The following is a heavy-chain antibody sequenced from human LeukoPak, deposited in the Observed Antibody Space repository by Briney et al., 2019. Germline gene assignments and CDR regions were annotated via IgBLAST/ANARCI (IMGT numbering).Heavy chain of an antibody. D-gene: IGHD5-12*01. CDR1: GFTFTTSG. CDR3: AKVANIVAYVGLGNAFDI. CDR2: IQYDGGDI. J-gene: IGHJ3*02. V-gene: IGHV3-30*02. Sequence: GGSLRLSCAASGFTFTTSGMHWVRQAPGKGLEWVTFIQYDGGDIFYADSVKGRFTISRDNSKNTLYLQMNSLRAEDTALYYCAKVANIVAYVGLGNAFDIRGQGTMVTVSS.